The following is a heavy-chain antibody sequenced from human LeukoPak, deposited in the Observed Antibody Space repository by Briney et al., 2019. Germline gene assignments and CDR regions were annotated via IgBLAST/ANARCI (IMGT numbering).Heavy chain of an antibody. CDR1: GFTVSSNY. Sequence: GGSLRLSCAASGFTVSSNYMSWVRQAPGKGLEWVSLIDGAGSTYYADAVKGRFIISRDNYKNTVYLQMNSLRAEDTAVYYCARGVRPGIAAAYFWGQGTLVTVSS. CDR3: ARGVRPGIAAAYF. CDR2: IDGAGST. V-gene: IGHV3-66*01. J-gene: IGHJ4*02. D-gene: IGHD6-13*01.